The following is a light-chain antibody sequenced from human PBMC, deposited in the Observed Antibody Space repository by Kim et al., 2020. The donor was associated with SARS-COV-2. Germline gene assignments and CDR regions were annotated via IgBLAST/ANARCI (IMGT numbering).Light chain of an antibody. Sequence: QSALTQPASVSGSPGQSIAISCAGTSSDVGNYNFVSWFQQYPGKAPKVMIYDVNKRPSGVSSRFSGSKSGNTASLTISGLQAEDEADYYCSSFTSINTLVFGGGTQLTVL. CDR3: SSFTSINTLV. CDR2: DVN. J-gene: IGLJ2*01. CDR1: SSDVGNYNF. V-gene: IGLV2-14*03.